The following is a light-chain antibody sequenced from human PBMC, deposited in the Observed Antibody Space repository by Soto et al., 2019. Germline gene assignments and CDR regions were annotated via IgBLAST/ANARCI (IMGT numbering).Light chain of an antibody. CDR3: QQYFSSLWT. V-gene: IGKV3-20*01. CDR2: GPA. J-gene: IGKJ1*01. CDR1: QSVSSSY. Sequence: EIVLTQSPGTLSLSPGVRATLSCRASQSVSSSYLARYQQKPGQASRLLICGPASSATGMPDRFSGSGSRSDFTLTNSRLELEDCAVYYCQQYFSSLWTLSQGTKVDIK.